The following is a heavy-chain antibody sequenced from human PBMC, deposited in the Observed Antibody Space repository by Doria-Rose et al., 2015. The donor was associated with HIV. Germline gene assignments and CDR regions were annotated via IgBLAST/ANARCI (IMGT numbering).Heavy chain of an antibody. Sequence: FINRDINWVRQAPGQGLEWMGWMNPNSGNTGYAQRLQDRVTMTWNTSINTAYMELSSLRSEDTAVYYCARGDSSGLYSFDYWGQESLSPSPQ. D-gene: IGHD3-22*01. CDR1: FINRD. J-gene: IGHJ4*02. V-gene: IGHV1-8*02. CDR2: MNPNSGNT. CDR3: ARGDSSGLYSFDY.